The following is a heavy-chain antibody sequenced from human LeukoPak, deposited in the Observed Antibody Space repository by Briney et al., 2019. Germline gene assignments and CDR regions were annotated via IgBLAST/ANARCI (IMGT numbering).Heavy chain of an antibody. D-gene: IGHD5-12*01. CDR3: ARESLLVGYQPPFDY. CDR1: GFTFSSYS. J-gene: IGHJ4*02. CDR2: ISSSSSYI. Sequence: GGSLRLSCAASGFTFSSYSMNWVRQAPGKGLEWVSSISSSSSYIYYADSVKGRFTISRDNAKNSLYLQMNSLRAEDTAVYYCARESLLVGYQPPFDYWGKGTLVTVSS. V-gene: IGHV3-21*01.